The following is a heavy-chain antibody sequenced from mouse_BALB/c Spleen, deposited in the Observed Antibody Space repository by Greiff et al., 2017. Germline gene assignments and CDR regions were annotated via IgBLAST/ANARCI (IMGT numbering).Heavy chain of an antibody. CDR3: ARDPYDGAWFAY. J-gene: IGHJ3*01. CDR1: GFTFSSYA. V-gene: IGHV5-6-5*01. Sequence: EVKLMESGGGLVKPGGSLKLSCAASGFTFSSYAMSWVRQTPEKRLEWVASISSGGSTYYPDSVKGRFTISRDNARNILYMQMSSLRSEDTAMYYCARDPYDGAWFAYWGQGTLVTVSA. CDR2: ISSGGST. D-gene: IGHD2-12*01.